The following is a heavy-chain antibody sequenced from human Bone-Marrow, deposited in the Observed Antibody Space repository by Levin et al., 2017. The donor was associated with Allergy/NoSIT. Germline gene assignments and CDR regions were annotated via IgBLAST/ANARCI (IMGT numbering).Heavy chain of an antibody. CDR1: GGSISTYC. J-gene: IGHJ4*02. CDR3: ARAAYCGGNCYYYFDY. D-gene: IGHD2-21*01. V-gene: IGHV4-59*01. Sequence: SETLSLTCTVSGGSISTYCWSWIRQPPGKGLEWIGYIYHTGSTSYDPSLRSRVTISVDTSKNQFSLKLSSVTAADTAVYFCARAAYCGGNCYYYFDYWGQGTLITVSS. CDR2: IYHTGST.